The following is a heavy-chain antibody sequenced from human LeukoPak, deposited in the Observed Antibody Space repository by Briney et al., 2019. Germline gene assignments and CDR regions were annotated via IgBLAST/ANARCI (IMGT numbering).Heavy chain of an antibody. CDR2: IYPGDSDT. D-gene: IGHD3-9*01. CDR1: GYSFTSYW. V-gene: IGHV5-51*01. J-gene: IGHJ3*02. Sequence: PGESLKISCKGSGYSFTSYWIGWVRQMPGKGLEGMGIIYPGDSDTRYSPSFQGQVTISADKSISTAYLQWSSLKASDTAMYYCARCGVNQRYFDWLRPDSDAFDIWGQGTMVTVSS. CDR3: ARCGVNQRYFDWLRPDSDAFDI.